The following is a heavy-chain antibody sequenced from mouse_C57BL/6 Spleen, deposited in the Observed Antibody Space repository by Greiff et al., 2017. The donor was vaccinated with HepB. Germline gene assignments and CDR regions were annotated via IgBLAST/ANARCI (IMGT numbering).Heavy chain of an antibody. V-gene: IGHV1-81*01. D-gene: IGHD1-1*01. CDR3: ARHYYGSSYAFAY. CDR2: IYPRSGNT. CDR1: GYTFTSYG. J-gene: IGHJ3*01. Sequence: QVHVKQSGAELARPGASVKLSCKASGYTFTSYGISWVKQSTGQGLEWIGEIYPRSGNTYYNEKFKGKATLTADKSSSTAYMELRSLTSEDSAVYFCARHYYGSSYAFAYWGQGTLVTVSA.